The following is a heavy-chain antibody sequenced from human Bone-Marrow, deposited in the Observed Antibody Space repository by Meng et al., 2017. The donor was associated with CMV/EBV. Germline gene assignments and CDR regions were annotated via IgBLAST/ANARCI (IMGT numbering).Heavy chain of an antibody. CDR1: GFTFTSSA. Sequence: SVKVSCKASGFTFTSSAVQWVRQARGQRFEWIGWIVVGSGNTNYAQKFQERVTITRDMSTSTAYMELSSLRSEDTAVYYCAAVRDPYCSSTSCYILEFDPWGQGTLVTVSS. V-gene: IGHV1-58*01. D-gene: IGHD2-2*02. CDR2: IVVGSGNT. CDR3: AAVRDPYCSSTSCYILEFDP. J-gene: IGHJ5*02.